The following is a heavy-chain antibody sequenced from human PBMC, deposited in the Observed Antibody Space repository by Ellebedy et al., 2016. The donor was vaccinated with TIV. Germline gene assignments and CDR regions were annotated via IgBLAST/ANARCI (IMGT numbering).Heavy chain of an antibody. CDR3: AREGNYYGSGSYYKGAFDI. J-gene: IGHJ3*02. Sequence: AASVKVSCKASGYTFTSYGISWARQAPGQGLEWMGWISAYNGNTNYAQKLQGRVTMTTDTSTSTAYMELRSLRSDDTAVYYCAREGNYYGSGSYYKGAFDIWGQGTMVTVSS. CDR1: GYTFTSYG. D-gene: IGHD3-10*01. V-gene: IGHV1-18*01. CDR2: ISAYNGNT.